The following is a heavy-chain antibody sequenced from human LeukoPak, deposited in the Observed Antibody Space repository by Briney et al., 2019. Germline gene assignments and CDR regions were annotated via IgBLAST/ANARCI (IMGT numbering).Heavy chain of an antibody. Sequence: GGSLRLSCAASGFTFSSYAMSWVRQAPGKGLVWVSRINSDGRSANYADSVKGRFTISRDNAKNTLYLQMNSLRAEDTAVYYCARDLQDSSSWYEFDYWGQGTLVTVSS. V-gene: IGHV3-74*01. D-gene: IGHD6-13*01. CDR1: GFTFSSYA. J-gene: IGHJ4*02. CDR2: INSDGRSA. CDR3: ARDLQDSSSWYEFDY.